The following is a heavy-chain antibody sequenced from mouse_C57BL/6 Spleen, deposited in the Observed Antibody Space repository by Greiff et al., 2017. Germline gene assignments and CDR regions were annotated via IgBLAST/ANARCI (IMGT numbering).Heavy chain of an antibody. D-gene: IGHD1-1*01. V-gene: IGHV1-55*01. CDR1: GYNFPSYW. Sequence: QVQLQQPGAELVKPGASVKMSCKASGYNFPSYWIPWVKQRPGQGLEWIGDIYPGSGSTNYNEKFQSKATLTVDTSSSHAYMQLSSLTSEDSAVYYCARGDYYYVSSYRGLWYFDYWGQGTTLTVSS. J-gene: IGHJ2*01. CDR2: IYPGSGST. CDR3: ARGDYYYVSSYRGLWYFDY.